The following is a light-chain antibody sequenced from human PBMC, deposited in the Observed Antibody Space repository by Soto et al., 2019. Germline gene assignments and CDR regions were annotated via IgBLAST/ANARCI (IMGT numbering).Light chain of an antibody. J-gene: IGKJ1*01. CDR3: QQRSNWPT. Sequence: EIVLTQSPATLSLSPGERATLSCRASQSVSSYLAWYQQKPGQAPRLLIYDASNRATGIPARFSGSGSGTDFTLPFSSLEPDDFAVYYCQQRSNWPTVGQGTMVDTK. CDR2: DAS. V-gene: IGKV3-11*01. CDR1: QSVSSY.